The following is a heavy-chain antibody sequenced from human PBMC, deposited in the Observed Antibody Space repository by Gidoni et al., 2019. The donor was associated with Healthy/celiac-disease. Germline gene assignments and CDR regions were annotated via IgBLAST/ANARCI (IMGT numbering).Heavy chain of an antibody. CDR1: GFTFDDYA. CDR2: ISWNSGSI. Sequence: EVQLVESGGGLVQPGRSLRLSCAASGFTFDDYAMHWVRQAPGKGLEWVSGISWNSGSIGYADSVKGRFTISRNNAKNSLYLQMNSLRAEDTALYYCAKAVVPAAIYYMDVWGKGTTVTVSS. V-gene: IGHV3-9*01. J-gene: IGHJ6*03. CDR3: AKAVVPAAIYYMDV. D-gene: IGHD2-2*02.